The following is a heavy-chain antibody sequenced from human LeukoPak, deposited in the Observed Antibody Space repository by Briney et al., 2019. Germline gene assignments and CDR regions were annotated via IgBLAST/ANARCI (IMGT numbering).Heavy chain of an antibody. J-gene: IGHJ4*02. CDR2: ISGSGGST. CDR1: GFTFSSYA. D-gene: IGHD5-18*01. CDR3: ARGRDSYGRLWGDY. Sequence: PGGSLRLSCAASGFTFSSYAMNWVRQASGKGLEWVSAISGSGGSTYYADSVKGRFTISRDNSKNTLYLQMNSLRAEDTAVYYCARGRDSYGRLWGDYWGQGTLVTVSS. V-gene: IGHV3-23*01.